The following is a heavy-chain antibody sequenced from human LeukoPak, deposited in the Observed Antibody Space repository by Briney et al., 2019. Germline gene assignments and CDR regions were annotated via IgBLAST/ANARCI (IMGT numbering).Heavy chain of an antibody. CDR1: GGSISSYY. CDR3: ARHGPPTYYYGSGSYGAFDI. V-gene: IGHV4-59*08. Sequence: SETLSLTCTVSGGSISSYYWSWIRQPPGKGLEWIGYIYYSGSTNYNPSLRSRVTISVDTSKNQFSLKLSSVTAAGTAVYYCARHGPPTYYYGSGSYGAFDIWGQGTMVTVSS. D-gene: IGHD3-10*01. J-gene: IGHJ3*02. CDR2: IYYSGST.